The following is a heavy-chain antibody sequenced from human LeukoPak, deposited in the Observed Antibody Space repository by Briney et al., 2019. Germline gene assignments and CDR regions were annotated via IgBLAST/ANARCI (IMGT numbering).Heavy chain of an antibody. Sequence: GGSLRLSCAASGFTFSSYGMHWVRQAPGKGLEWVAFIRYDGSNKYYADSVKGRFTISRDNSKNTLYLQMNSLRAGDTAVYYCAKVAMVRGVSPLDYWGQGTLVTVSS. D-gene: IGHD3-10*01. J-gene: IGHJ4*02. CDR1: GFTFSSYG. CDR2: IRYDGSNK. CDR3: AKVAMVRGVSPLDY. V-gene: IGHV3-30*02.